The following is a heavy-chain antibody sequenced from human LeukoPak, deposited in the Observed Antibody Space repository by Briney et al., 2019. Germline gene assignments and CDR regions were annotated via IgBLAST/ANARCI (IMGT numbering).Heavy chain of an antibody. V-gene: IGHV3-74*03. CDR2: INSGGGTT. Sequence: GGSLRLSCAASGFTFSGYWMHWVRQAPGKGLVWVSRINSGGGTTTYADSVRGRFTISRDNAKNTLYLQMNSLRPEDTAVYFCARGGNGAWFEGGYWGQGTLVTVSS. D-gene: IGHD3-10*01. CDR3: ARGGNGAWFEGGY. CDR1: GFTFSGYW. J-gene: IGHJ4*02.